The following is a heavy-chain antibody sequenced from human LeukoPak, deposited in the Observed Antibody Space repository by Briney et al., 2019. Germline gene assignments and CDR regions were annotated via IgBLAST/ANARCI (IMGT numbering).Heavy chain of an antibody. Sequence: GGSLRLSCAASGFTFSSYSMNWVRQAPGKGLEWVSSISSSSSYIYYADSVKGRFTISRDNAKNSLYLQMNSLRAEDTAVYYCARGAAAGTNFQHWGQGTLVTVSS. J-gene: IGHJ1*01. CDR3: ARGAAAGTNFQH. CDR2: ISSSSSYI. CDR1: GFTFSSYS. V-gene: IGHV3-21*01. D-gene: IGHD6-13*01.